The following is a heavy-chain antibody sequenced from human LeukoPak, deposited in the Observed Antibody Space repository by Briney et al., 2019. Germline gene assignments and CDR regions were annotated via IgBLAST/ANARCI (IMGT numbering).Heavy chain of an antibody. Sequence: GRSLRLSCAASGFTSSSYSMNWVRQAPGKGLEWVSSISSSSSYIYYADSVKGRFTISRDNAKNSLYLQMNSLRAEDTAVYYCAELGITMIGGVWGKGTTVTISS. CDR3: AELGITMIGGV. CDR1: GFTSSSYS. V-gene: IGHV3-21*01. CDR2: ISSSSSYI. J-gene: IGHJ6*04. D-gene: IGHD3-10*02.